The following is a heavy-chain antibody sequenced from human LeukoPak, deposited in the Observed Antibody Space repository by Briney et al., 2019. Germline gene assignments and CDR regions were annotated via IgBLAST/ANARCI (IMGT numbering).Heavy chain of an antibody. Sequence: SETLSLTCTVSGYSISSGYYWGWIRQPPGKGLEWIGSIYHSGRTYYNPSPKSRVTISVDTSKNQFSLKLSSVTAADTAVYYCARTGTRITFFDYWGQGTLVTVSS. J-gene: IGHJ4*02. CDR2: IYHSGRT. CDR3: ARTGTRITFFDY. CDR1: GYSISSGYY. V-gene: IGHV4-38-2*02. D-gene: IGHD3-10*01.